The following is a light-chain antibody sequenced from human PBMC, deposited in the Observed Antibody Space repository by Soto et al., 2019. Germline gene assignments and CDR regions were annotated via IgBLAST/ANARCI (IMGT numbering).Light chain of an antibody. J-gene: IGLJ1*01. CDR1: SSNIGAEYD. CDR3: AAWDDSLNAL. CDR2: GDN. V-gene: IGLV1-40*01. Sequence: QSVLTQPPSVSGAPGQRVAISCTGSSSNIGAEYDVHWYQQLPGTAPKRLIYGDNNRPSGVPDRFSGSKSGTSASLAISGLQPEDEADYYCAAWDDSLNALFGTGTKLTVL.